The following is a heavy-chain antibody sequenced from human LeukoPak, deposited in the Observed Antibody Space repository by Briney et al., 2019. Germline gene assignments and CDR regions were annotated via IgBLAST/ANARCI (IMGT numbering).Heavy chain of an antibody. CDR3: ARVGTAEGTLEDY. CDR2: IKHDGSEK. D-gene: IGHD6-13*01. Sequence: GGSLRLSRAASGFTFSTYWMSWVRQPPGKGLEWVANIKHDGSEKYYVDSVKGRFTISRDNAKNSLYLQMNSLRAEDTAVYYCARVGTAEGTLEDYWGQGTLVTVSS. CDR1: GFTFSTYW. V-gene: IGHV3-7*01. J-gene: IGHJ4*02.